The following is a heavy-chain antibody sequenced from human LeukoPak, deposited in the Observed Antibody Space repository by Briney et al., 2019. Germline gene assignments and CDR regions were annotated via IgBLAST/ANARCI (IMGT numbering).Heavy chain of an antibody. V-gene: IGHV3-53*01. CDR2: IYSDGSI. CDR1: GFSVRSNY. J-gene: IGHJ3*02. D-gene: IGHD1-1*01. Sequence: GGSLRLSCAASGFSVRSNYISWVRQAPGKGLEWVSMIYSDGSIFHADSVKGRFTMSRDNSRNTLDLQMNSLRVEDTAVYFCARDRRRLRGMNGDGDAFDIWGQGTMITVSS. CDR3: ARDRRRLRGMNGDGDAFDI.